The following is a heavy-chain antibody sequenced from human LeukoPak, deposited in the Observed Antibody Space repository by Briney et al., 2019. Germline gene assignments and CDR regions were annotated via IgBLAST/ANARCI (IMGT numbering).Heavy chain of an antibody. CDR1: GYNFANYW. CDR3: ARQQGSFSGGMDY. CDR2: IYPGDSNA. J-gene: IGHJ4*02. V-gene: IGHV5-51*01. D-gene: IGHD5-12*01. Sequence: GESLKISCKGSGYNFANYWIAWMRQMPGKGLEWMGIIYPGDSNAKYNPSFQGPVTISADKSISTAYLQWSSLQASDTAIYYCARQQGSFSGGMDYWGQGTLVTVSS.